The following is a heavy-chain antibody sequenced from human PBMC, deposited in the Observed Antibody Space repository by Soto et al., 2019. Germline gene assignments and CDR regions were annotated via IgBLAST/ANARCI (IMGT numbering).Heavy chain of an antibody. CDR1: GGSVSSGGHY. CDR3: ARDRDYYYEVGGYPVFNY. D-gene: IGHD3-22*01. J-gene: IGHJ4*02. Sequence: QLQLQESGPGLVKPSETLSLTCIVSGGSVSSGGHYWSWIRQPPGKGLEWIGYIYNRGSANYNPSLNSRVTMSLDTSKNQSSLRLSSVTAAETAVYYCARDRDYYYEVGGYPVFNYGGQGTLVTVSS. CDR2: IYNRGSA. V-gene: IGHV4-61*08.